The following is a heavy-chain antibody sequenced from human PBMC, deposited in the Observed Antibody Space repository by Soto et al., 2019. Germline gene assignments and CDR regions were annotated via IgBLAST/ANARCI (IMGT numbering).Heavy chain of an antibody. CDR1: GFSLSTNSEG. V-gene: IGHV2-5*01. Sequence: SGPTLVNTTHTLTLTCTFSGFSLSTNSEGVGWIRQPPGKALEWLALIYWNDDKRYSPSLKIRLTITKHTSKNQVVLTMTNMDPVDTATYCCSHHLYDGTGYYPHDAFDIWGQGTMVTVSS. CDR3: SHHLYDGTGYYPHDAFDI. D-gene: IGHD3-22*01. CDR2: IYWNDDK. J-gene: IGHJ3*02.